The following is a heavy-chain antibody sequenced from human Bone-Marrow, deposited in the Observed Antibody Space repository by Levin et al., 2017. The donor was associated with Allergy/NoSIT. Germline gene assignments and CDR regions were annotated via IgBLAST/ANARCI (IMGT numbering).Heavy chain of an antibody. CDR1: GFSFSRYS. V-gene: IGHV3-30-3*01. D-gene: IGHD3-16*01. CDR3: ARDGELGGYFFYMDV. CDR2: ISYESTNK. Sequence: GGSLRLSCATSGFSFSRYSMHWVRLAPGKGLEWVSLISYESTNKIYADSVTGRFTVSRDNSKNTVYLQMNSLRAEDTAVYYCARDGELGGYFFYMDVWGKGTTVTVSS. J-gene: IGHJ6*03.